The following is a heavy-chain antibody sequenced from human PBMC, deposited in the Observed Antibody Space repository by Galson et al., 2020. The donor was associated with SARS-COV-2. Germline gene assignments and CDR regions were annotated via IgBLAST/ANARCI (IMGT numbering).Heavy chain of an antibody. Sequence: GSFSGYSWTWVRQFPGKGLQWIGQIKYSGASDSNPSLKSRVTLSVDTSKNQFSLRLTSVTAADTAVYYCTRGLPGDWGQGTLVTVSS. CDR1: GSFSGYS. CDR2: IKYSGAS. CDR3: TRGLPGD. V-gene: IGHV4-34*01. D-gene: IGHD1-26*01. J-gene: IGHJ4*02.